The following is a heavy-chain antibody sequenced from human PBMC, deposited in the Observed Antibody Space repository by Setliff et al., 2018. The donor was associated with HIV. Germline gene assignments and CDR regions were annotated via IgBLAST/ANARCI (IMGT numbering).Heavy chain of an antibody. CDR2: INPNSGGT. CDR3: ARDPEFTRAPDY. Sequence: ASVKVSCKASGYTFTGYYMHWVRQAPGQGLEWMGWINPNSGGTNYAQKLQGRVTMTTDTSTSTAYMELRSLRSDDTAVYYCARDPEFTRAPDYWGQGTLVTVSS. V-gene: IGHV1-2*02. J-gene: IGHJ4*02. D-gene: IGHD2-15*01. CDR1: GYTFTGYY.